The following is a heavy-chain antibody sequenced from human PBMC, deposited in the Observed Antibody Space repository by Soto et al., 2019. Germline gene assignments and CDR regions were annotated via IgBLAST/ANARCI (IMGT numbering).Heavy chain of an antibody. J-gene: IGHJ6*02. CDR1: GFTFSRYW. Sequence: GSLRLACEDAGFTFSRYWMHWVRQAPGKGLVWVSGNNSDGSSTSYADSVKGRFTISRDNAKNTLYLQMSSLRAEDTAVHYCAKDRDYSTSYYHFGMDVWGQGTTVTVSS. V-gene: IGHV3-74*01. CDR3: AKDRDYSTSYYHFGMDV. D-gene: IGHD4-4*01. CDR2: NNSDGSST.